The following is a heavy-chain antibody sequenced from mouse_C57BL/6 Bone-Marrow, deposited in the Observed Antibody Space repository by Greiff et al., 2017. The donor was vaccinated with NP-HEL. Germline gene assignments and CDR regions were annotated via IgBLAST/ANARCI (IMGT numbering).Heavy chain of an antibody. D-gene: IGHD1-1*01. Sequence: EVQLQQSGAELVRPGASVKLSCTASGFNIKDDYMHWVKQRPEQGLEWLGWIDPENGDTEYASKFQGKATITADTSSNTAYLQLSSLTSEDTAVYYCTGYYGSSSGYFEVWGTGTTVTVAS. CDR1: GFNIKDDY. J-gene: IGHJ1*03. CDR3: TGYYGSSSGYFEV. V-gene: IGHV14-4*01. CDR2: IDPENGDT.